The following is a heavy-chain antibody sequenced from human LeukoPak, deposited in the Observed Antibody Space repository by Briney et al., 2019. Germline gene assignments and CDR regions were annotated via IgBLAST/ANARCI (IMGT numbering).Heavy chain of an antibody. CDR3: ATLGAPYDILTGSYYYYYYMDV. D-gene: IGHD3-9*01. V-gene: IGHV4-59*08. CDR2: IYYSGST. Sequence: SETLSLTCTVSGGSISSYYWSWIRQPPGKGLEWIGYIYYSGSTNYNPSLKSRVTISVDTSKNQFSLKLSSVTAADTAVYYCATLGAPYDILTGSYYYYYYMDVWGKGTTVTVSS. CDR1: GGSISSYY. J-gene: IGHJ6*03.